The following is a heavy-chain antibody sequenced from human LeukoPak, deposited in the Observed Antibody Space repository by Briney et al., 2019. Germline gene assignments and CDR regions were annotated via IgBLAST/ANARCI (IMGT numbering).Heavy chain of an antibody. J-gene: IGHJ4*02. CDR3: ARDSSAARPNYYFDH. CDR2: IKQDGSEK. D-gene: IGHD6-6*01. CDR1: GFTFSSYW. V-gene: IGHV3-7*01. Sequence: PGGSLRLSCAASGFTFSSYWMSWVRQAPGKGLEWVANIKQDGSEKYYVDSVKGRFTISRDNAKNSLYLQMNSLRAEDTAVYYCARDSSAARPNYYFDHWGQGTLVTVSS.